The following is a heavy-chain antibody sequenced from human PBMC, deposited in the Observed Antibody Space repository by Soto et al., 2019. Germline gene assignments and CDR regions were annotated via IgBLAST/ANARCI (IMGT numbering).Heavy chain of an antibody. D-gene: IGHD2-21*02. CDR3: ARAPAYCGGDCYFGTDN. Sequence: GGSLRLSCAASGFTFSSYAMHWVRQAPGKGLEWVAVISYDGSNKYYADSVKGRFTISRDNSKNTLYLQMNSLRAEDTAVYYCARAPAYCGGDCYFGTDNWGQGTLVTVSS. J-gene: IGHJ4*02. V-gene: IGHV3-30-3*01. CDR2: ISYDGSNK. CDR1: GFTFSSYA.